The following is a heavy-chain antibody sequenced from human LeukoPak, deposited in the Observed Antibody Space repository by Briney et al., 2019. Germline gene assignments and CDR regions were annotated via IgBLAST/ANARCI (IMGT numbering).Heavy chain of an antibody. D-gene: IGHD6-13*01. V-gene: IGHV3-43*01. Sequence: GGSLRLSCAASGFTFDDYTMHWVRQAPGKGLEWVSLISWDGGSTYYAGSVKGRFTISRDNSKNSLYLQMNSLRTEDTALYYCAKDSIRFQGIAATAPFDYWGQGTLVTVSS. CDR2: ISWDGGST. J-gene: IGHJ4*02. CDR1: GFTFDDYT. CDR3: AKDSIRFQGIAATAPFDY.